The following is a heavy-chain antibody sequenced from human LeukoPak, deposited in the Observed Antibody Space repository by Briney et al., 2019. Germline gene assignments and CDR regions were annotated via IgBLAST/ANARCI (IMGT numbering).Heavy chain of an antibody. CDR3: ARHEAYGDAIDS. V-gene: IGHV3-20*04. CDR1: GFTFDAYG. CDR2: INWNGDTT. Sequence: PGGSLRLSCAASGFTFDAYGMSWVRQGPGKGLEWVAGINWNGDTTGHADSLKGRFTISRDNAKKSLYLHMRALRAEDTAFYYCARHEAYGDAIDSWGQGTLVTVSS. J-gene: IGHJ4*02. D-gene: IGHD4-17*01.